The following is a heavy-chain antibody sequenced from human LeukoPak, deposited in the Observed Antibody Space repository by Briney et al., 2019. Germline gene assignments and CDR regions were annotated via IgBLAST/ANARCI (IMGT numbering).Heavy chain of an antibody. CDR3: AKDTTFLMITFGGVEMADPIHDAFDI. Sequence: GGSLRLSCAASGFTFSSYAMSWVRQAPGKGLEWVSAISGSGGSTYYADSVKGRFTISRDNSKNTLYLQMNSLRAEDTAVYYCAKDTTFLMITFGGVEMADPIHDAFDIWGQGTMVTVSS. CDR2: ISGSGGST. J-gene: IGHJ3*02. V-gene: IGHV3-23*01. D-gene: IGHD3-16*01. CDR1: GFTFSSYA.